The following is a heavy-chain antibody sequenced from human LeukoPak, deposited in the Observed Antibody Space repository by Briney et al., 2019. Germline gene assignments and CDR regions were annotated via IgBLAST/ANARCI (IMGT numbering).Heavy chain of an antibody. CDR1: GFTFDDYA. Sequence: GGSLRLSCAASGFTFDDYAMHWVRQVPGKGLEWVSGISWNSGSIGYADSVKGRFTISRDNAKNSLYLQMNSLRAEDTALYYCAKDPDYYYDSSGYYFDYWGQGTLVTVSS. V-gene: IGHV3-9*01. CDR3: AKDPDYYYDSSGYYFDY. CDR2: ISWNSGSI. J-gene: IGHJ4*02. D-gene: IGHD3-22*01.